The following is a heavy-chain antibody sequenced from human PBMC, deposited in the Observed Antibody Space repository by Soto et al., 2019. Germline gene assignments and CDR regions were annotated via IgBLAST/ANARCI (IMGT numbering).Heavy chain of an antibody. Sequence: PSETLSLTCTVSGGSISSSSYYWGWIRQPPGKGLEWIGSIYYSGSTYYNPSLKSRVTIPVDTSKNQFSLKLSSVTAADTAVYYCARRIRTSGWYYFDYWGQGTLVTVSS. J-gene: IGHJ4*02. CDR3: ARRIRTSGWYYFDY. CDR1: GGSISSSSYY. CDR2: IYYSGST. V-gene: IGHV4-39*01. D-gene: IGHD6-19*01.